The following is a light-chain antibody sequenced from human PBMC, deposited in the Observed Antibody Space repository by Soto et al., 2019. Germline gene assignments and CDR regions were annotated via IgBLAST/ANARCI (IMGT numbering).Light chain of an antibody. J-gene: IGLJ2*01. CDR1: SPNVGRNY. CDR2: RNN. V-gene: IGLV1-47*01. CDR3: AAWDDSLSGHVV. Sequence: QSVLTQPPSASGTPGQRVTISCSGSSPNVGRNYVYWYQQVPGAAPKLLIYRNNQRPSGVADRFSGSKSDTSASLAISELRSEDDADYYCAAWDDSLSGHVVFGGGTKLTVL.